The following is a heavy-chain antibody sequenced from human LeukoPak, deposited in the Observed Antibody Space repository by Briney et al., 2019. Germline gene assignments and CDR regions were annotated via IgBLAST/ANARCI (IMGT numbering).Heavy chain of an antibody. J-gene: IGHJ4*02. V-gene: IGHV3-53*01. CDR3: AKGYYGSGSYGWFDY. Sequence: GGSLRLSCAASGFTVSSNYMSWVRQAPGKGLEWVSVIYSGGSTYYADSVKGRFTISRDNSKNTLFLHMNSQRAEDTAVYSCAKGYYGSGSYGWFDYWGQGTLVTVSS. CDR2: IYSGGST. CDR1: GFTVSSNY. D-gene: IGHD3-10*01.